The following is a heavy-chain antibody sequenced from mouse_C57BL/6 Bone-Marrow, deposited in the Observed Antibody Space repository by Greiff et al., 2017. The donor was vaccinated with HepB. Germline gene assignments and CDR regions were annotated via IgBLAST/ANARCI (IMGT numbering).Heavy chain of an antibody. CDR2: ISSGSSTI. D-gene: IGHD1-1*01. Sequence: EVKLVESGGGLVKPGGSLKLSCAASGFTFSDYGMHWVRQAPEQGLEWVAYISSGSSTIYYAATVKGRFTISRDNAKNTLFLQMTSLRSEDTAMYYCAGNYYGSSFYWYFDVWGTGTTVTVSS. CDR1: GFTFSDYG. J-gene: IGHJ1*03. CDR3: AGNYYGSSFYWYFDV. V-gene: IGHV5-17*01.